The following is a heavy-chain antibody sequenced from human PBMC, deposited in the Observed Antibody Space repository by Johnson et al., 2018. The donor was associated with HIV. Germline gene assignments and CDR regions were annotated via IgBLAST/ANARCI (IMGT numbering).Heavy chain of an antibody. CDR3: ARSSTVVTPHDI. J-gene: IGHJ3*02. V-gene: IGHV3-30*19. D-gene: IGHD4-23*01. CDR1: GFTFSTYG. CDR2: MWYDGSNK. Sequence: QVQLVESGGGVVQPGRSLRLSCAASGFTFSTYGMHWVRQAPGKGLEWVAVMWYDGSNKYYADSVKGRFTISRDNSKNTLYLQMNSLRAEDTAVYYCARSSTVVTPHDIWGQGTMVTVSS.